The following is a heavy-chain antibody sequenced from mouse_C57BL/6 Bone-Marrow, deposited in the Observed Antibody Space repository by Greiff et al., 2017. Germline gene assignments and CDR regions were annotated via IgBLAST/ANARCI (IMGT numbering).Heavy chain of an antibody. CDR1: GYAFTNYL. Sequence: VMLVESGAELVRPGTSVKVSCKASGYAFTNYLIEWVKQRPGQGLEWIGVISPGSGGTNYNEKFKGKATLTADKSSSTAYMQLSSLTSEDSAVYFCAGLCYYGSSPAWFAYWGQGTLVTVSA. CDR3: AGLCYYGSSPAWFAY. CDR2: ISPGSGGT. V-gene: IGHV1-54*01. J-gene: IGHJ3*01. D-gene: IGHD1-1*01.